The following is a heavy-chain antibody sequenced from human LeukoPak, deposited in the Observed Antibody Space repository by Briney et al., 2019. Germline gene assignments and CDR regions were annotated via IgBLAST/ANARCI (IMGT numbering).Heavy chain of an antibody. CDR1: GFTVSSNY. CDR3: ARATNAVADFDL. D-gene: IGHD6-19*01. V-gene: IGHV3-53*01. CDR2: IYSGGAT. Sequence: GGSLRLSCSASGFTVSSNYMHWVRQAPGKGLEWVSMIYSGGATYYADSVRGRFTISRDNSMNMLHLQMNSLRVEDTAVYYCARATNAVADFDLWGRGALVTVSS. J-gene: IGHJ2*01.